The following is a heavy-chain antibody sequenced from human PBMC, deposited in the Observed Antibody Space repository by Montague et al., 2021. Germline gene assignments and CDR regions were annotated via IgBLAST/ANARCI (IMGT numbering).Heavy chain of an antibody. CDR2: SYYRPEWYY. J-gene: IGHJ4*02. Sequence: CAISGDSVGVKDAGRRSEKHTPSRQPDYVLVSYYRPEWYYDYAVSVKSRMTISPDTSKNQFSLQLSSVTPEDRAAYYCARDPRYSLSWSFDYWGQGTLVNVSS. V-gene: IGHV6-1*01. CDR3: ARDPRYSLSWSFDY. D-gene: IGHD6-13*01. CDR1: GDSVGVKDAG.